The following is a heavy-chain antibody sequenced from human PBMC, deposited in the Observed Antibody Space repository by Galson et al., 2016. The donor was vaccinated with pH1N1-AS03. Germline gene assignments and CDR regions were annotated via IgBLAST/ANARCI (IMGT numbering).Heavy chain of an antibody. D-gene: IGHD3-3*01. J-gene: IGHJ4*02. Sequence: SCKASGSTFVNYGISWVRRAPGQGLEWMGWISGYDGHTGYAQKFQGRVTMTTDTSTNTAYMELRSLTSDDTAVYYCARDESGYMYWGQGTLVTVSS. CDR1: GSTFVNYG. V-gene: IGHV1-18*01. CDR3: ARDESGYMY. CDR2: ISGYDGHT.